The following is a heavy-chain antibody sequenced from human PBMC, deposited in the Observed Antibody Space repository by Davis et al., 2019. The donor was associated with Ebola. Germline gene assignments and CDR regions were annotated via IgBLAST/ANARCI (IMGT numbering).Heavy chain of an antibody. CDR2: MNPNSGNT. Sequence: ASAKVSCKASGYTFTSYDINWVRQATGQGLEWMGWMNPNSGNTGYAQKFQGRVTMTRNTSISTAYMELSSLRSEDTAVYYCARAPTWSQINYYCFDYWGQGTLVTVSS. V-gene: IGHV1-8*01. J-gene: IGHJ4*02. CDR3: ARAPTWSQINYYCFDY. D-gene: IGHD3-10*01. CDR1: GYTFTSYD.